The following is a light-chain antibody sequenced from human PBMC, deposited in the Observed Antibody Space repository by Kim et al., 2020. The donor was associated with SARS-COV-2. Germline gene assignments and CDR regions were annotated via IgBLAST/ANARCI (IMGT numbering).Light chain of an antibody. CDR1: SGHSTYA. V-gene: IGLV4-69*01. J-gene: IGLJ3*02. Sequence: SVKRTCTLSSGHSTYAVEWHQQQPEKGPSYLMNLNSDGSHSKGDGIPDRFSGSSSGAERYLTTSSLQSEDEADYYWQTWGTGYWVFGGGTKLTVL. CDR2: LNSDGSH. CDR3: QTWGTGYWV.